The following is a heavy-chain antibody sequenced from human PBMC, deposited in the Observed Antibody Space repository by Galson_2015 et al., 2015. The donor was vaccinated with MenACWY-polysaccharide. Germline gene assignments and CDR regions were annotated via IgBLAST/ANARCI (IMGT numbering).Heavy chain of an antibody. V-gene: IGHV1-69*13. CDR1: GGTFSSYA. J-gene: IGHJ4*02. Sequence: VTVSCKASGGTFSSYAISWVRQAPGQGLEWMGGIIPIFGTANYAQKFQGRVTITADESTSTAYMELSSLRSEDTAVYYCASEGSGSYYNAYYWGQGTLVTVSS. D-gene: IGHD3-10*01. CDR2: IIPIFGTA. CDR3: ASEGSGSYYNAYY.